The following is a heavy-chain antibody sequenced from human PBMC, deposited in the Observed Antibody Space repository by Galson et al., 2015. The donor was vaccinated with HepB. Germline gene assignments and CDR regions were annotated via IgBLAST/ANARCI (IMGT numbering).Heavy chain of an antibody. Sequence: SAKVSFNASGGGFSNSGFSWVRQVPGQGLECLGGISPTLGVATYEQKFPGKVTITADKSTTTPNIVLSSLRSEDTSLYYCERDRLQCMECSHSAFDIWGPGTMVTVSS. J-gene: IGHJ3*02. CDR3: ERDRLQCMECSHSAFDI. CDR1: GGGFSNSG. V-gene: IGHV1-69*10. CDR2: ISPTLGVA. D-gene: IGHD3-3*01.